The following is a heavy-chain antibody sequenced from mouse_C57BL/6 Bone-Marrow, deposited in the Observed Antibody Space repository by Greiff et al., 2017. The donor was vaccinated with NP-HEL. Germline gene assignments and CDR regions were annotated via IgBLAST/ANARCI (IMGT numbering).Heavy chain of an antibody. CDR2: IWSGGST. CDR1: GFSLTSYG. D-gene: IGHD2-2*01. Sequence: VQLQQSGPGLVQPSQSLSITCTVSGFSLTSYGVHWVRQSPGKGLEWLGVIWSGGSTDYNAAFISRLSISKDNSKSQVFFKMNSLQADDTAIYYCARNMGIYYGYDDYAMDYWGQGTSVTVSS. V-gene: IGHV2-2*01. CDR3: ARNMGIYYGYDDYAMDY. J-gene: IGHJ4*01.